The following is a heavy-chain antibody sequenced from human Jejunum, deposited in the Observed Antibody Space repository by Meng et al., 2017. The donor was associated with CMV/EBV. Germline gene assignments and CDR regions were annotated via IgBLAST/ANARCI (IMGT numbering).Heavy chain of an antibody. V-gene: IGHV3-23*01. CDR1: TFTFSTYA. D-gene: IGHD3-3*01. CDR2: ISSSGDNT. Sequence: STFTFSTYAMSWVRQAPGKGLKWVSTISSSGDNTYYADSVKGRFTISRDNSKNTLYLQMNRLRAEDTAVYYCATHYDFWSGYYDYWGQGTLVTVSS. CDR3: ATHYDFWSGYYDY. J-gene: IGHJ4*02.